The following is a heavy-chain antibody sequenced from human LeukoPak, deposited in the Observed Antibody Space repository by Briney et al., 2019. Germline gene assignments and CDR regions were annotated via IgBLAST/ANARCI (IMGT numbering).Heavy chain of an antibody. J-gene: IGHJ6*03. CDR3: ARLRTGGYYYYYMDV. V-gene: IGHV4-34*01. D-gene: IGHD1-1*01. Sequence: SETLSLTCTVSGGSISGYYWSWIRQPPGKGLEWIGEINHSGSTNYNPSLKSRVTISVDTSKNQFSLKLSSVTAADTAVYYCARLRTGGYYYYYMDVWGKGTTVTISS. CDR1: GGSISGYY. CDR2: INHSGST.